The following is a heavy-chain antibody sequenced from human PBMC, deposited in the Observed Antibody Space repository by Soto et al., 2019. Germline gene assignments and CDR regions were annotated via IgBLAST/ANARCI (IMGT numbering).Heavy chain of an antibody. CDR1: GGSFSGYY. CDR3: AREDYYDSSGYRTRDAFDI. D-gene: IGHD3-22*01. CDR2: INHSGST. Sequence: LALTCAVYGGSFSGYYWSWIRQPPGKGLEWIGEINHSGSTNYNPSLESRVTISVDTSKNQFSLKLSSVTAADTAVYYCAREDYYDSSGYRTRDAFDIWGQGTMVTV. V-gene: IGHV4-34*01. J-gene: IGHJ3*02.